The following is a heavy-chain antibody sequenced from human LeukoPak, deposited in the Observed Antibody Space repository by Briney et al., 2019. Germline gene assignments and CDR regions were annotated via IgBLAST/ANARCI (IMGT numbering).Heavy chain of an antibody. V-gene: IGHV3-23*01. CDR1: GFTFSSYA. D-gene: IGHD6-19*01. CDR2: ISGSGGST. Sequence: PGGSLRLSCAASGFTFSSYAMNSVRQTPGKGLEWVSAISGSGGSTYYADSVKGRFTISRDNSKNTLYLQMNSLRAEDTAVYYCAKASGWGYFDYWGQGTLVTVSS. J-gene: IGHJ4*02. CDR3: AKASGWGYFDY.